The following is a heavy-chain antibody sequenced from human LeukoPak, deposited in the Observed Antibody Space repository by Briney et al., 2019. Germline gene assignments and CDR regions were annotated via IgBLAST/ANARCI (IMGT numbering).Heavy chain of an antibody. CDR1: GFTFDDYA. Sequence: PGRSLRLSCAASGFTFDDYAMHWVRRAPGKGLEWVSGISGSGSSTYYADSVKGRFTISRDNSKNTLYLQMNSLRAEDTAVYYCARDRHDDFDYWGQGTLVTVSS. V-gene: IGHV3-23*01. J-gene: IGHJ4*02. CDR3: ARDRHDDFDY. CDR2: ISGSGSST.